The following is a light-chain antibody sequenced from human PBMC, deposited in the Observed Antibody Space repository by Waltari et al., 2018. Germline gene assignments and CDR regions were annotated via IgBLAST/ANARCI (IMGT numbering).Light chain of an antibody. Sequence: DIQMTQSPSTLSASVGDRVTIPCRASQSISTWLAWYQQKPGKAPKLLIYKASSLESGVPSRFSGSGSGTEFTLTISSLQPDDFATYYCQQYNSYSRTFGPGTKVYIK. CDR2: KAS. V-gene: IGKV1-5*03. CDR1: QSISTW. J-gene: IGKJ3*01. CDR3: QQYNSYSRT.